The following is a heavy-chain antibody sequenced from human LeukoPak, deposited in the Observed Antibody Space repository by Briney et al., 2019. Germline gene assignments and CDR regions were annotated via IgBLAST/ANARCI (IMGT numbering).Heavy chain of an antibody. J-gene: IGHJ4*02. CDR2: ISGDGVSP. CDR3: VRDRGTYRPIDY. D-gene: IGHD1-26*01. CDR1: GFTFNNYA. Sequence: GGSLRLSCAASGFTFNNYALAWVRQTPEKGLECVSAISGDGVSPYYVDSVRGRFTISRDNSKNTLYLQMHSLRAEDTAIYYCVRDRGTYRPIDYWGQGTLVTVSS. V-gene: IGHV3-23*01.